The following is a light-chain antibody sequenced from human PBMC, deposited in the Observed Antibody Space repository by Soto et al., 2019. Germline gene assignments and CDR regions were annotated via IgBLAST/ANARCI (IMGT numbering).Light chain of an antibody. J-gene: IGKJ1*01. CDR1: QSVNSH. CDR3: QQYNNWPRGT. Sequence: EIVMTQSPATLSVSPGERATLSCRASQSVNSHLAWYQQKPGQAPSLLIYGASTRATGIPARFSGSGSGTEFTLTISSLQSEDFAVYYCQQYNNWPRGTFGQGTKVEIK. V-gene: IGKV3-15*01. CDR2: GAS.